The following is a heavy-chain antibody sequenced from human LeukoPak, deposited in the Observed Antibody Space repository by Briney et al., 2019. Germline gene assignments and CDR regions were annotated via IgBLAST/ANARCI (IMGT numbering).Heavy chain of an antibody. D-gene: IGHD1-26*01. J-gene: IGHJ4*02. CDR3: ARDPSQSKGGSYSFDY. CDR2: INHSGST. CDR1: GGSFSGYY. V-gene: IGHV4-34*01. Sequence: SETLSLTCAVYGGSFSGYYWSWIRQPPGKGLEWIGEINHSGSTNYNPSLKSRVTISVDTSKNQFSLQLNSVTPEDTAVYYCARDPSQSKGGSYSFDYWGQGTLVTVSS.